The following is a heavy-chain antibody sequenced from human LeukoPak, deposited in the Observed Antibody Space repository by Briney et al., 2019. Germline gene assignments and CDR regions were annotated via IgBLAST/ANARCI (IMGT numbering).Heavy chain of an antibody. V-gene: IGHV4-39*07. CDR3: AGGLYDILTGYHDY. CDR2: IYYSGST. J-gene: IGHJ4*02. CDR1: GGSISSSSYY. Sequence: SETLSLTCTVSGGSISSSSYYWGWNRQPPGKGLEWIGSIYYSGSTYYNPSLKSRVTISVDTSKNQFSLKLSSVTAADTAVYYCAGGLYDILTGYHDYWGQGTLVTVSS. D-gene: IGHD3-9*01.